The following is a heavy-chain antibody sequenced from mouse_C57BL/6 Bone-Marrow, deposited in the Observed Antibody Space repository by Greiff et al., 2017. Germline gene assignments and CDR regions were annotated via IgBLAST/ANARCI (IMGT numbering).Heavy chain of an antibody. CDR2: ISSGSSTI. V-gene: IGHV5-17*01. Sequence: EVKLVESGGGLVKPGGSLKLSCAASGFTFSDYGMHWVRQAPEKGLEWVAYISSGSSTIYYADTVKGRFTISRDNAKNTLFLQMTSLRSEDKAMEYCARGGDYGKKDYFDYWGQGTTLTVSS. CDR3: ARGGDYGKKDYFDY. CDR1: GFTFSDYG. J-gene: IGHJ2*01. D-gene: IGHD2-1*01.